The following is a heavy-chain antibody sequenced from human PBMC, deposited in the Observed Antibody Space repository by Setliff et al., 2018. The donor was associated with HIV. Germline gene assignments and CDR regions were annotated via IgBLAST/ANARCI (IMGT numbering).Heavy chain of an antibody. D-gene: IGHD2-21*01. CDR2: IYNSGGT. CDR1: GGSISTGGYY. V-gene: IGHV4-31*03. Sequence: TLSFTCTVSGGSISTGGYYWSWIRQHPGKGLEWIGYIYNSGGTYYNPSLKSRITMSIDTSKNQFSLKLNSVTAADTAVYFCARASRWGSIPFDYWGQGTLVTVSS. CDR3: ARASRWGSIPFDY. J-gene: IGHJ4*02.